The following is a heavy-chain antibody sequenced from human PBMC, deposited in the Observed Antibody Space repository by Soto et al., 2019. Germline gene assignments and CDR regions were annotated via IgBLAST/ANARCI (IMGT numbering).Heavy chain of an antibody. CDR1: GYAFPSYE. J-gene: IGHJ6*02. D-gene: IGHD2-2*01. CDR3: ARRVPAAALLYYYYGMDV. Sequence: ASGKGSPNAPGYAFPSYEIKLVRQAPGQEPEGKGWMNPNSGNTGYAQKFQGRVTMTRNTSISTAYMELSSLRSEDTAVYFCARRVPAAALLYYYYGMDVWGQGTTVTVSS. V-gene: IGHV1-8*02. CDR2: MNPNSGNT.